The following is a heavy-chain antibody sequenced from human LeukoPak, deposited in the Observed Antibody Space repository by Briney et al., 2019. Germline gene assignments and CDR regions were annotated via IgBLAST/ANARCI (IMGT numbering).Heavy chain of an antibody. V-gene: IGHV4-38-2*01. Sequence: SETLSLTCAVSGYSISSGYYRGWIRQPPGKGLELIGSIYHSGSTYYNPSLNRRATMSVDTSKNQFSLKLSSVTAADTAVYYCARHGAFYYGSGSSGFDHWGQGTMVTVSS. CDR1: GYSISSGYY. CDR2: IYHSGST. CDR3: ARHGAFYYGSGSSGFDH. J-gene: IGHJ5*02. D-gene: IGHD3-10*01.